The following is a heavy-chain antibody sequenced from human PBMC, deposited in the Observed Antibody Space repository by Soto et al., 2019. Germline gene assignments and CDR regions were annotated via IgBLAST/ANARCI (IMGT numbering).Heavy chain of an antibody. Sequence: PSETLSLTCTVSGGSISSYYWSWIRQPPGKGLEWIGYIYYSGSTNYNPSLKSRVTISVDTSKNQFSLKLSSVAAADTAVYYCVRNTRHTHFASGGQETLVPVPS. CDR3: VRNTRHTHFAS. V-gene: IGHV4-59*08. CDR2: IYYSGST. CDR1: GGSISSYY. J-gene: IGHJ4*02.